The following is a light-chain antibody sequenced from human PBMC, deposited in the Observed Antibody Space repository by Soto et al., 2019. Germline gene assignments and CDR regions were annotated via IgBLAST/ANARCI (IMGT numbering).Light chain of an antibody. V-gene: IGKV3-15*01. CDR2: GAS. J-gene: IGKJ1*01. CDR1: QNVNIN. Sequence: EIMLTQSPATLSVSPGERVTLSCRASQNVNINLAWYQHKPGQAPRLLLYGASNRATDIPVKFSGSGSGTEFTLTISSLQSEDFAVYYCQQYNDWPWTFGQGTKVEI. CDR3: QQYNDWPWT.